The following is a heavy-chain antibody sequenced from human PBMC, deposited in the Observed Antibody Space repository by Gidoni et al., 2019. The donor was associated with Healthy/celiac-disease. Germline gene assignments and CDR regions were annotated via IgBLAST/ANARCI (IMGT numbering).Heavy chain of an antibody. D-gene: IGHD2-21*02. Sequence: QLQLQESGPGLVKPSEALSLTCTVSGGSLRSSSSYWGWLRQPPGKGLEWIGSIYYSGSTYYNPSLKSRVTISVDTSKNQFSLKLSSVTAADTAVYYCATPMTHGMDVWGQGTTVTVSS. CDR2: IYYSGST. CDR1: GGSLRSSSSY. J-gene: IGHJ6*02. CDR3: ATPMTHGMDV. V-gene: IGHV4-39*01.